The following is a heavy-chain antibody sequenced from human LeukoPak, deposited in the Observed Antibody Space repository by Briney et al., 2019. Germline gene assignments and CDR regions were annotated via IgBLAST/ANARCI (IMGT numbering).Heavy chain of an antibody. CDR3: ATRLPFTGYKN. CDR1: GGTLSTYE. V-gene: IGHV3-48*03. CDR2: MSRTADRI. J-gene: IGHJ4*01. Sequence: GGSLRLSCTIFGGTLSTYEFNWVRQAPGKRPEWISYMSRTADRIDHADSVKGRFTMSRDKAKNSVYLQMNSLRVDDTAIYYCATRLPFTGYKNWGQGTLVTVSS. D-gene: IGHD5-24*01.